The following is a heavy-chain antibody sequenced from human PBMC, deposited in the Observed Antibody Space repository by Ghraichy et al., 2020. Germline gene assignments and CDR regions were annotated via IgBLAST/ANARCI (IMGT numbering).Heavy chain of an antibody. J-gene: IGHJ4*02. V-gene: IGHV4-34*01. CDR3: ARSPPDLETPTLFDY. CDR1: GGSFSGYY. CDR2: INHSGST. D-gene: IGHD1-1*01. Sequence: SQTLSLTCAVYGGSFSGYYWSWIRQPPGKGLEWIGEINHSGSTNYNPSLKSRVTISVDTSKNQFSLKLSSVTAADTAVYYCARSPPDLETPTLFDYWGQGTLVTVSS.